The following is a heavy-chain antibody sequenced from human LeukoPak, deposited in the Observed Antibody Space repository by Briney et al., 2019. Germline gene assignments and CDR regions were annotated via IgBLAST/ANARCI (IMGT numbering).Heavy chain of an antibody. CDR2: IYSGGST. CDR1: GFTVSSNY. J-gene: IGHJ3*02. Sequence: PGGSLRLSCAASGFTVSSNYMSWVRQAPGKGLEWVSVIYSGGSTYYADSVKGRFTISRDNAKNSLYLQMNSLRAEDTAVYYCARVGGIAAAGTTLDAFDIWGQGTMVTVSS. V-gene: IGHV3-66*01. CDR3: ARVGGIAAAGTTLDAFDI. D-gene: IGHD6-13*01.